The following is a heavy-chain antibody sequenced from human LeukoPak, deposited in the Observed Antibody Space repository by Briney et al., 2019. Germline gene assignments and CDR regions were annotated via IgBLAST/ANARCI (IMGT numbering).Heavy chain of an antibody. J-gene: IGHJ5*02. V-gene: IGHV4-59*01. D-gene: IGHD3-10*01. Sequence: SETLSLTCTVSGGSISSYYWSWIRQPPGKGLEWIGYIYYSGSTNYNPSLKSRVTISVDTSKNQFSLKLSSVTAADTAVYYSARERWFGGTNWFDPWGQGTLVTVSS. CDR2: IYYSGST. CDR1: GGSISSYY. CDR3: ARERWFGGTNWFDP.